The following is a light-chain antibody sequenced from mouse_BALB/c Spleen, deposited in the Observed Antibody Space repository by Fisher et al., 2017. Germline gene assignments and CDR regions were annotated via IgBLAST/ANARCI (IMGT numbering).Light chain of an antibody. J-gene: IGKJ2*01. V-gene: IGKV4-59*01. CDR2: DTS. CDR1: SSVSY. Sequence: IVLTQTPAIMSASPGEKVTMTCSASSSVSYMHWYQQKSSTSPKLWIYDTSNLASGVPVRFSGSGSGTSYSLTISRMEAEDAATYYCQQWSSNPYTFGGGTKLEIK. CDR3: QQWSSNPYT.